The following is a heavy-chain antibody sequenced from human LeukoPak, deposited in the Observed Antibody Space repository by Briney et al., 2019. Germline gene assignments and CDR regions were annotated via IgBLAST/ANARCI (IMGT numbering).Heavy chain of an antibody. CDR1: GYTFNGYY. D-gene: IGHD2-21*01. CDR3: AREAVVVSPIFEY. CDR2: INPNSGGT. Sequence: ASVKVSCKASGYTFNGYYIYWVRQAPGQGLEWMGWINPNSGGTNYAQKFQGRVTMTRDTSNRTAYMELSRLRSDDTAVYYCAREAVVVSPIFEYWGQGTLLTVSS. J-gene: IGHJ4*02. V-gene: IGHV1-2*02.